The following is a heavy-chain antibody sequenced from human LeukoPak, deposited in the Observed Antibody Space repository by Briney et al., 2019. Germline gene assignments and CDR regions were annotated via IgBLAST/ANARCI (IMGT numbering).Heavy chain of an antibody. CDR1: GYTFTGYY. CDR3: AKSIAVARQYYFDY. D-gene: IGHD6-19*01. V-gene: IGHV1-3*01. Sequence: AASVKVSCKASGYTFTGYYMHWVRQAPGQGLEWMGWINAGNGNTKYSQKFQGRVTITRDTSASTAYMELSSLRSEDTAVYYCAKSIAVARQYYFDYWGQGTLVTVSS. J-gene: IGHJ4*02. CDR2: INAGNGNT.